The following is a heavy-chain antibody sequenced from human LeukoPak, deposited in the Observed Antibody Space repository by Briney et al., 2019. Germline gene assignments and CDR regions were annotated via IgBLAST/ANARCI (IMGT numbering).Heavy chain of an antibody. Sequence: GGSLRLSCAASGFTFDDYAMHWVRQAPEKGLEWVSLISWDGGSSYYADSVKGRFTISRDNSKNSLYLQMNSLRAQDTALYYCASLYGSGPNWFDPWGQGTLVTVSS. J-gene: IGHJ5*02. D-gene: IGHD3-10*01. CDR1: GFTFDDYA. CDR3: ASLYGSGPNWFDP. V-gene: IGHV3-43D*03. CDR2: ISWDGGSS.